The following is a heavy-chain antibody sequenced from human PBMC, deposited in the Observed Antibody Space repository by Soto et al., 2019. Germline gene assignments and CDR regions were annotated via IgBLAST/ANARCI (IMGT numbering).Heavy chain of an antibody. CDR1: GGSISRGGYN. J-gene: IGHJ3*02. D-gene: IGHD2-15*01. CDR3: ARGDIVVVVAASFDAFDI. CDR2: IYYSGST. Sequence: SETLSLTCTVSGGSISRGGYNWSWIRQPPGKGLEWIGYIYYSGSTYYNPSLKTRVTISVDTSKNQFSLKLSSVTAADTAVYYCARGDIVVVVAASFDAFDIWGQGTMVTVS. V-gene: IGHV4-30-4*01.